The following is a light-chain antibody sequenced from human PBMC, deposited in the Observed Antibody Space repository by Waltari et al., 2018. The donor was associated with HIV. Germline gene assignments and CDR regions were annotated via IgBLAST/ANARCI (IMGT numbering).Light chain of an antibody. CDR2: HDA. Sequence: SYVLTQPPSITVAPGKTAKITCGGKKLGSRDVPWYQQKPGQAPILVIYHDADRPSGIPERFSGSNSDNTATLTINRVEVGDEADYYCQVWDSGSDHVFGSGTTVTVL. V-gene: IGLV3-21*01. J-gene: IGLJ1*01. CDR3: QVWDSGSDHV. CDR1: KLGSRD.